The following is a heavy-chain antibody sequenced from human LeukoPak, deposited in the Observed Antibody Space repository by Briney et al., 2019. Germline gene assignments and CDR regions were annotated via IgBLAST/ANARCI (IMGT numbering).Heavy chain of an antibody. Sequence: ASVKVSCKASGYTFANYGISWVRQAPGQGLEWMGRISPYNGNTNYAQKLRGRVSMTTDTSTSTAYLDLGSLRSDDTAVYYCSRETATTGTDYWGQGTLVTVSS. V-gene: IGHV1-18*01. D-gene: IGHD6-13*01. CDR2: ISPYNGNT. CDR1: GYTFANYG. J-gene: IGHJ4*02. CDR3: SRETATTGTDY.